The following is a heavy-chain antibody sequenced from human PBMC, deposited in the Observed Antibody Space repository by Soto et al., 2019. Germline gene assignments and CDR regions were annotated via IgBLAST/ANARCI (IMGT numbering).Heavy chain of an antibody. CDR2: IIPIFGTA. D-gene: IGHD2-21*02. Sequence: QVQLVQSGAEVKKPGSSVKVSCKASGGTFSSYAISWVRQAPGQGLEWMGGIIPIFGTANYAQKFQGRVTITVDESTSTAYMQLSSVRSEDTAVYYCARPIPSAVTAKDAFDIWGQGTMVTVSS. V-gene: IGHV1-69*12. CDR1: GGTFSSYA. CDR3: ARPIPSAVTAKDAFDI. J-gene: IGHJ3*02.